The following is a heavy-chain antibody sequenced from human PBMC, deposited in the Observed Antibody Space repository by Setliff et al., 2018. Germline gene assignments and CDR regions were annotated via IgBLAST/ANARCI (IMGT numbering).Heavy chain of an antibody. J-gene: IGHJ3*02. Sequence: ASETLSLTCTVSGGSISSYYWGWIRQPPGKGLEWIGYIYYSGSTNYNPSLKSRVTISVDTSKNQFSLKLSSVTAADTAVYYCARGLSYYDILTGPSPGAFDIWGQGTMVTVSS. CDR1: GGSISSYY. CDR3: ARGLSYYDILTGPSPGAFDI. CDR2: IYYSGST. V-gene: IGHV4-59*01. D-gene: IGHD3-9*01.